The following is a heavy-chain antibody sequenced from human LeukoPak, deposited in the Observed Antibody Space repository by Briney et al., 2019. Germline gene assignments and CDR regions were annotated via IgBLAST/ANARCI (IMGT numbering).Heavy chain of an antibody. V-gene: IGHV1-8*01. J-gene: IGHJ6*02. CDR2: MNPNSGNT. CDR1: GYTFTSYD. CDR3: ARGSVTYYDILTGYYQTKYYYYGMDV. Sequence: ASVKVSCKASGYTFTSYDINWVRQATGQGLEWMGWMNPNSGNTGYAQKFQGRGSMTRNTSISTDYMELSSLRSEATAVYYCARGSVTYYDILTGYYQTKYYYYGMDVWGQGTTVTVSS. D-gene: IGHD3-9*01.